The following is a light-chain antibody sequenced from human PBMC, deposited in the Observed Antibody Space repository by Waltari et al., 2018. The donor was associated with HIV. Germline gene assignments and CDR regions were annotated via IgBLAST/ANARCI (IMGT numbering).Light chain of an antibody. J-gene: IGLJ3*02. Sequence: QSLLPQPPSAAGTPGQRVTISCSGSYSTIGRNTVNWHQQLPGSAPRALIYNNDQRPSGVPDRFSGSKSGTSASLAISGLQSEDQGDYYCASWDDKLDGWVFGGGTRLTVL. V-gene: IGLV1-44*01. CDR1: YSTIGRNT. CDR3: ASWDDKLDGWV. CDR2: NND.